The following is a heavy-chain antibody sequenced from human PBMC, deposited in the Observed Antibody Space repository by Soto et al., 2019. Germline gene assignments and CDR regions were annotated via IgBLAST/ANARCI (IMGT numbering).Heavy chain of an antibody. CDR1: GFSLSNARMG. CDR3: ARIDRDPYYDFWSGYYRGPPGAFDI. CDR2: IFWNDEK. J-gene: IGHJ3*02. Sequence: QVTLKESGPVLVKPTETLTLTCTVSGFSLSNARMGVSWIRQPPGKALEWLAHIFWNDEKSYSTSPKSRLTISKDTSKRQVLLTMTNMDPVDTATYYCARIDRDPYYDFWSGYYRGPPGAFDIWGQGTMVTVSS. V-gene: IGHV2-26*01. D-gene: IGHD3-3*01.